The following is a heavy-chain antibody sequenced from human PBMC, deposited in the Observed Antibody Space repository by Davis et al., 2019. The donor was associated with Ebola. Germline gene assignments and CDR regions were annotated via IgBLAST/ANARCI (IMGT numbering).Heavy chain of an antibody. CDR1: GYTFTGYY. D-gene: IGHD3-10*01. CDR3: ARVWNDYGSGSYYDY. J-gene: IGHJ4*02. Sequence: ASVKVSCKASGYTFTGYYMHWVRQAPGQGLEWMGRINPNSGGTNFAQKFRGRVTMTSDTSISTAHLELSRLGSDDTAVYYCARVWNDYGSGSYYDYWGQGILVTVSS. V-gene: IGHV1-2*06. CDR2: INPNSGGT.